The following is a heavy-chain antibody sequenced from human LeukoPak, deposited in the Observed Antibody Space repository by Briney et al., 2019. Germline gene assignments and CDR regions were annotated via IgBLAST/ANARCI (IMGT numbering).Heavy chain of an antibody. D-gene: IGHD6-13*01. CDR2: VSGSNGNT. J-gene: IGHJ5*02. Sequence: GGSLRLSCAASGFTVSDNYMSWVRQAPGKGLEWVSTVSGSNGNTHYADSVKGRFTISRDNSKNTLYLQMNSLRAEDTAVYYCVRESPVAAVGRSWFDPWGQGTLVTVSS. V-gene: IGHV3-23*01. CDR3: VRESPVAAVGRSWFDP. CDR1: GFTVSDNY.